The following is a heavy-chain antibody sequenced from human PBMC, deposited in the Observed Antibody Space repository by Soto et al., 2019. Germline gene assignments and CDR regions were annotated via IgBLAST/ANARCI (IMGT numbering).Heavy chain of an antibody. CDR1: GGSISSSSYY. CDR2: IYYSGST. Sequence: SQTLSLTCTVSGGSISSSSYYRGWIRQPPGKGLEWIGSIYYSGSTYYNPSLKSRVTISVDTSKNQFSLKLSSVTAADTAVYYCARLEEMATIAGILYYFDYWGQGTLVTAPQ. D-gene: IGHD5-12*01. J-gene: IGHJ4*02. CDR3: ARLEEMATIAGILYYFDY. V-gene: IGHV4-39*01.